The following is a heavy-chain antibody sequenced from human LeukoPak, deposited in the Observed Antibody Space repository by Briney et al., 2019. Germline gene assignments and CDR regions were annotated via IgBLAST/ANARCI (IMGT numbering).Heavy chain of an antibody. CDR3: ARASRGIPEYYYYYYMDV. Sequence: ASVKVSCKASGYTFTSYDINWVRQATGQGLEWMGWMNPNSGNTGYAQKFQGRVTMTRNTSISTAYMELSSLRSEDTAVYYCARASRGIPEYYYYYYMDVWGKGTTVTVSS. J-gene: IGHJ6*03. D-gene: IGHD3-16*01. CDR2: MNPNSGNT. CDR1: GYTFTSYD. V-gene: IGHV1-8*01.